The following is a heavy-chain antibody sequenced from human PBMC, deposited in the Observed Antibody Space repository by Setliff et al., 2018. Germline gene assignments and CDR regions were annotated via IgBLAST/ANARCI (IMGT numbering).Heavy chain of an antibody. CDR3: ARQPPLNWAIPFDL. J-gene: IGHJ3*01. D-gene: IGHD7-27*01. CDR1: GGSITNFY. CDR2: IYSSGIT. V-gene: IGHV4-59*08. Sequence: SETLSLTCTVSGGSITNFYWNWIRQSPGKGLEWIGYIYSSGITNYNPSLKSRLTMSVDTSKNQFSLHLSSMTAADTAVYYCARQPPLNWAIPFDLWGQGKRVTVSS.